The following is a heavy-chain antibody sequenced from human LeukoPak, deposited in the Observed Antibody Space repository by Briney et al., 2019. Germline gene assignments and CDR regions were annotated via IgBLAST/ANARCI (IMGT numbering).Heavy chain of an antibody. V-gene: IGHV4-39*07. CDR1: GGSISSSSYY. CDR2: IYYSGST. D-gene: IGHD2-21*02. J-gene: IGHJ4*02. Sequence: SETLSLTCTVSGGSISSSSYYWGWIRQPPGKGLEWIGSIYYSGSTYYNPSLKSRVTISVDTSKNQFSLKLSSVTAADTAVYYCARDDSRDFADYWGQGTLVTVSS. CDR3: ARDDSRDFADY.